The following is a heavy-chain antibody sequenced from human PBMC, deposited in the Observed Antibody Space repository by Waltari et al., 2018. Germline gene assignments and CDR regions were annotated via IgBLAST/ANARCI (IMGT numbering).Heavy chain of an antibody. CDR3: AKGSPLDAFDS. Sequence: EVQLLESGGGLVQPGGSLRLSCAASGFTFSSHAMSWVRQAPGKGLEWVSVIYSGGSSTYYADSVKGRFTISRDNSKNTLYLQMNSLRAEDTAVYYCAKGSPLDAFDSWGQGTMVTVSS. V-gene: IGHV3-23*03. CDR1: GFTFSSHA. CDR2: IYSGGSST. J-gene: IGHJ3*02.